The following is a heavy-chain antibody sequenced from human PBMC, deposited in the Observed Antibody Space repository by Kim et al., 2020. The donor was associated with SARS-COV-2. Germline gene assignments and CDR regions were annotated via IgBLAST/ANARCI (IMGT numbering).Heavy chain of an antibody. CDR2: INHSGST. CDR3: GRVLMVRGVTKPDYDP. V-gene: IGHV4-34*01. J-gene: IGHJ5*02. Sequence: SETLSLTCAVYGGSFSGYYWSWIRQPPGKGLEWIGEINHSGSTNYNPSLKSRVTISVDTSKNQSSLKLSSVTAADTAVYYCGRVLMVRGVTKPDYDPWGQGTLVTVSS. D-gene: IGHD3-10*01. CDR1: GGSFSGYY.